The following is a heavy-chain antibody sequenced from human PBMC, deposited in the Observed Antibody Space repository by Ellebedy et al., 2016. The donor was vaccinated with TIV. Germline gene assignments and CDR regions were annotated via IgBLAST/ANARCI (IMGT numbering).Heavy chain of an antibody. CDR2: FDPEDGET. CDR3: ATARNYDSSDYYRFDY. Sequence: AASVKVSCKVSEYTLTELSMHWVRQAPGKGLEWMGGFDPEDGETIYAQKFQGRVTMTEDTSTDTAYMELSSLRSEETAVYYCATARNYDSSDYYRFDYWGQGTRVTVSS. J-gene: IGHJ4*02. D-gene: IGHD3-22*01. V-gene: IGHV1-24*01. CDR1: EYTLTELS.